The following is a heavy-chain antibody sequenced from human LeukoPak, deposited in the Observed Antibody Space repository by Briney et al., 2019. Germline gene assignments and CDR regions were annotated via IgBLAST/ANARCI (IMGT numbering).Heavy chain of an antibody. CDR3: AHERMDYYDSSGTDAFDI. V-gene: IGHV2-5*02. J-gene: IGHJ3*02. D-gene: IGHD3-22*01. CDR1: GFSLSTSGVG. CDR2: IYWDDDK. Sequence: SGPTLVSSTQTLTLTCTFSGFSLSTSGVGVGWIRQPPGKALEWLALIYWDDDKRYSPCLKGRLTITKDTSKNQVVLTMTNMDPVDTATYYCAHERMDYYDSSGTDAFDIWGQGTMVTVSS.